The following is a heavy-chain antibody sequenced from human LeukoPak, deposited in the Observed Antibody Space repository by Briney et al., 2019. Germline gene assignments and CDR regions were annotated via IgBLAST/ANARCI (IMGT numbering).Heavy chain of an antibody. J-gene: IGHJ3*02. Sequence: GGSLRLSCAASGFTFSDYYMSWIRQAPGKGLEWVSYISSSGSTIYYADSVKGRFTISRDNAKNSLYLQMNSLRAGDTAEYYCARADSGSYGSGAFDIWGQGTMVTVSS. CDR1: GFTFSDYY. CDR2: ISSSGSTI. D-gene: IGHD1-26*01. CDR3: ARADSGSYGSGAFDI. V-gene: IGHV3-11*04.